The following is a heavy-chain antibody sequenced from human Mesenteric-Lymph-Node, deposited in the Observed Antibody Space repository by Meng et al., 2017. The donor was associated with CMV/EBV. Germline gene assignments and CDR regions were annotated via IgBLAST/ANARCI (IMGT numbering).Heavy chain of an antibody. CDR3: TRDISGSTVGAQ. D-gene: IGHD3-10*01. CDR1: GDSFSNTYDY. V-gene: IGHV4-39*07. Sequence: SETLSLTCTVSGDSFSNTYDYWGWIRQPPGKGLEWIWDIHRTGNAYYNPSFKSRVIISFDTSQSQFSLKVTSVTAADTALYYCTRDISGSTVGAQWGRGTLVTVSS. CDR2: IHRTGNA. J-gene: IGHJ4*02.